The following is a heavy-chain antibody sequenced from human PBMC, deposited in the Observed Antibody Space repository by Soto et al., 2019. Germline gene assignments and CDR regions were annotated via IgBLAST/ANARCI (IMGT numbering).Heavy chain of an antibody. CDR2: ISYDGSNK. D-gene: IGHD6-13*01. CDR1: EFSFSGYS. J-gene: IGHJ6*02. V-gene: IGHV3-30*04. CDR3: ARAPPRGIAAPGTWGSGMDV. Sequence: GGSRRLSCAASEFSFSGYSMHGGRQAPGKGLGWVAVISYDGSNKYYADSVKGRFTITRDSSKNTVSLQMNSLRLEDTAVYYCARAPPRGIAAPGTWGSGMDVWGQGTTATVSS.